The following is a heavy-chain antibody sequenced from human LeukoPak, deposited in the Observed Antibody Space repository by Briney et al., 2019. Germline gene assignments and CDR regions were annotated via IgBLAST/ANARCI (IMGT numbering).Heavy chain of an antibody. CDR3: ARGYDYGDYVGDFDC. CDR1: GYTFTSYP. Sequence: GASVKVSCKASGYTFTSYPISWVRQAPGQGLEWMGWITTYNGNTNYAQKLQGRVTMTTDTPTSTAYMDLRGLRSDDTAVYYCARGYDYGDYVGDFDCWGQGTLVTVSS. V-gene: IGHV1-18*01. D-gene: IGHD4-17*01. J-gene: IGHJ4*02. CDR2: ITTYNGNT.